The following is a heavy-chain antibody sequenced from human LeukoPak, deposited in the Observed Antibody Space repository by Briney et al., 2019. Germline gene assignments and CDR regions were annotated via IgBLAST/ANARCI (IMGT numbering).Heavy chain of an antibody. CDR2: IIPIFGTA. V-gene: IGHV1-69*13. D-gene: IGHD3-22*01. CDR3: ARALAHYYDSSGYHYFDY. J-gene: IGHJ4*02. Sequence: SVKVSCKASGGTFSSYAISWVRQAPGQGREWMGGIIPIFGTANYAQKFQGRVTITADESTSTAYMELSSLRSEDTAVYYCARALAHYYDSSGYHYFDYWGQGTLVTVSS. CDR1: GGTFSSYA.